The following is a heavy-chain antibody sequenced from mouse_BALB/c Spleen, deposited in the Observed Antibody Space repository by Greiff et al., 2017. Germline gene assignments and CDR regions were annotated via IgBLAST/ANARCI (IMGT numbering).Heavy chain of an antibody. CDR2: IDPETGGT. J-gene: IGHJ2*01. CDR3: TRIYFDY. V-gene: IGHV1-15*01. CDR1: GYTFTDYE. Sequence: VQVVESGAELVRPGASVTLSCKASGYTFTDYEMHWVKQTPVHGLEWIGAIDPETGGTAYNQKFKGKATLTADKSSSTAYMELRSLTSEDSAVYYCTRIYFDYWGQGTTLTVSS.